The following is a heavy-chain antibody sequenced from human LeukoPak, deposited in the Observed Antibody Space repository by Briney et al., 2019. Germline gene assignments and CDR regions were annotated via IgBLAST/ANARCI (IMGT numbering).Heavy chain of an antibody. CDR3: ARVPVSGSYHFDY. D-gene: IGHD1-26*01. CDR1: GGTFSSYA. V-gene: IGHV1-69*05. J-gene: IGHJ4*02. CDR2: IIPIFGTA. Sequence: ASVKVSCKASGGTFSSYAISWVRQAPGQGLEWMGGIIPIFGTANYAQKFQGRVTITTDESTSTAYMELSSLRSEDTAVYYCARVPVSGSYHFDYWGQGTLVTVSS.